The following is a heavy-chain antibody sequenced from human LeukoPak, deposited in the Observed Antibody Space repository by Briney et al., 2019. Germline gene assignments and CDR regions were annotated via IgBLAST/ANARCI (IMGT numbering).Heavy chain of an antibody. CDR2: INHSGST. J-gene: IGHJ3*02. D-gene: IGHD1-26*01. V-gene: IGHV4-34*01. CDR3: ARRGWVVGATEAFDI. CDR1: GGSFSGYY. Sequence: SETPSLTCAVYGGSFSGYYWSWIRQPPGKGLEWIGEINHSGSTNYNPSLKSRVTISVDTSKNQFFLKLSSVTAADTAVYYCARRGWVVGATEAFDIWGQGTMVTVSS.